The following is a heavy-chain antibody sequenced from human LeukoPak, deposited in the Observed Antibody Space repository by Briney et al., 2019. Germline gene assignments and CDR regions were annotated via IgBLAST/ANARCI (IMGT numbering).Heavy chain of an antibody. CDR1: GFTFSSYS. CDR2: INSGSSHR. CDR3: AREEVTYCSITSCYSGVDY. D-gene: IGHD2-2*01. V-gene: IGHV3-21*01. Sequence: GGSLRLSSAASGFTFSSYSMAWVRQAPGKGLEWVSSINSGSSHRIYADSVKGRFTISRDNAKNSLYLQMNSLRAEDTAVYYCAREEVTYCSITSCYSGVDYWGQGTLVTVSS. J-gene: IGHJ4*02.